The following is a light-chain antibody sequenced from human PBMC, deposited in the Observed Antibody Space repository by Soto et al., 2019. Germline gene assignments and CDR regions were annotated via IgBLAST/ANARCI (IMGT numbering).Light chain of an antibody. CDR2: EVA. CDR3: CSYAGSYTYV. CDR1: STDPATYDL. J-gene: IGLJ1*01. Sequence: QSALTQPASVSGSPGQSITISCTGTSTDPATYDLVSWYQQHPGKAPQLIIYEVAKRPSGVSARFSGSQSGDTASLTISGLQAEDEADYYCCSYAGSYTYVFGTGTKLTVL. V-gene: IGLV2-23*02.